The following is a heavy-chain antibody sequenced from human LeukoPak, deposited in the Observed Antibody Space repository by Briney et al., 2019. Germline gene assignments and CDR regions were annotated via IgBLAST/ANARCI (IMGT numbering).Heavy chain of an antibody. V-gene: IGHV1-18*01. CDR2: ISAYNGNT. CDR1: GYTXTSYG. CDR3: ARSKVGATIDY. Sequence: ASVKVSCKASGYTXTSYGITWVRRAPGQGLEWMGWISAYNGNTNYAQNLQGRVSMTTDTSTSTAYMEVRSLRSDDTAVYYCARSKVGATIDYWGQGTLVTVSS. J-gene: IGHJ4*02. D-gene: IGHD1-26*01.